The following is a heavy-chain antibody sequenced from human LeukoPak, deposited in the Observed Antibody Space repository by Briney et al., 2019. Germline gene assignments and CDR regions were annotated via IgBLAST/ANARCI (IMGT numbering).Heavy chain of an antibody. V-gene: IGHV1-18*04. CDR1: GYTFTGYY. CDR2: IRPYDDNT. D-gene: IGHD3-3*01. Sequence: GASVKVSCKASGYTFTGYYMHWVRQAPGQGLEWMGWIRPYDDNTNYAQKLQGRVTMTTDTSTSTAYMELRSLRSDDTAVYYCARGPYDFWSGSPRSFDPWGQGTLVTVSS. CDR3: ARGPYDFWSGSPRSFDP. J-gene: IGHJ5*02.